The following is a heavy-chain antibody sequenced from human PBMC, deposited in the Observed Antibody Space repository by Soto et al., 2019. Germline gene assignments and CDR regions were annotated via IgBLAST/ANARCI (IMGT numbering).Heavy chain of an antibody. CDR2: IWFDGSNK. Sequence: QVQLVESGGGVVQPGRSLRLSCAASGFTVSSYGMHWVRQAPGKGLEWVAVIWFDGSNKFYADSVKGRSTISRENSKNTAPLQMNSLRDEDSAAYYCATAGPYWGEGTLVTVSS. J-gene: IGHJ4*02. CDR3: ATAGPY. CDR1: GFTVSSYG. V-gene: IGHV3-33*01.